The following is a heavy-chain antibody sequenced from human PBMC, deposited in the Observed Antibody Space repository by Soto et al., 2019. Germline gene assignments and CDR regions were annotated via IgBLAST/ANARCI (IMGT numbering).Heavy chain of an antibody. J-gene: IGHJ4*02. D-gene: IGHD3-10*01. CDR1: GFTFSNAW. CDR3: MTAITLVRGLMKHDY. CDR2: IKSKTDGGTA. Sequence: GGSLRLSCAASGFTFSNAWMTWVRQAPGKGLEWVGRIKSKTDGGTADYAAPVKGRFTISRDDSRNTLDLQMSSLKTEDTAVYYCMTAITLVRGLMKHDYWGQGTLVTVSS. V-gene: IGHV3-15*01.